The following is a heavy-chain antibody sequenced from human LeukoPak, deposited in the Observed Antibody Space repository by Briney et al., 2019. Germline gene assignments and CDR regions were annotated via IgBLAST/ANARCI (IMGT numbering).Heavy chain of an antibody. J-gene: IGHJ6*02. CDR2: ISSSSSYI. Sequence: GGSLRLSCAAPGFTFSSYSMDWVRQTPGKGLEWVSSISSSSSYIYYADSVKGRFTISRDNAKNSLYLQMNSLRAEDTALYYCAKGAGILWFGESHSAVPNYYYGMDVWGQGTTVTVSS. V-gene: IGHV3-21*04. CDR1: GFTFSSYS. D-gene: IGHD3-10*01. CDR3: AKGAGILWFGESHSAVPNYYYGMDV.